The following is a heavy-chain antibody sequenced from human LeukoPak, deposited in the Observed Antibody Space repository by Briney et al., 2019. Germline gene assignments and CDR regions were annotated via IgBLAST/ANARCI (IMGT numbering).Heavy chain of an antibody. CDR1: GFTFSSYT. V-gene: IGHV3-23*01. D-gene: IGHD3-10*01. J-gene: IGHJ4*02. CDR2: ITTSDGNT. Sequence: GSLRLSCAASGFTFSSYTMSWVRQAPGKGLEWVSTITTSDGNTYYADSVKGRFTVSRDNSKNTLFLQMNSLRAEDTAVYYCAREGYYGSGSPPSLYFDYWGQGTLVTVSS. CDR3: AREGYYGSGSPPSLYFDY.